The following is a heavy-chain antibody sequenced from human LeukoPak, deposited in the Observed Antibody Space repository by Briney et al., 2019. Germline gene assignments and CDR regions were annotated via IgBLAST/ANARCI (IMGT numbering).Heavy chain of an antibody. Sequence: GSLRLSCAASGFTFSSYWMSWVRQAPGKGLEWVANIKQDGSEKYYVDSVKGRFTISRDNAKNSLYLQMNSLRAEDTAAYYCAASGSYYKGAFDIWGQGTMVTVSS. CDR2: IKQDGSEK. CDR1: GFTFSSYW. D-gene: IGHD3-10*01. V-gene: IGHV3-7*03. CDR3: AASGSYYKGAFDI. J-gene: IGHJ3*02.